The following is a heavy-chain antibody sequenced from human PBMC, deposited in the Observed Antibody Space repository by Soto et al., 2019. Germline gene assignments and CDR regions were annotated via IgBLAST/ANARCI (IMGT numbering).Heavy chain of an antibody. CDR2: ISGSGGST. Sequence: GGSLRLSCAASGFTFSSYAMSWVRQAPGKGLEWVSAISGSGGSTYYADSVKGRFTISRDNSKNTLYLQMNSLRAEDTAVYYCAKYELGRPYVDTAMVNAFDIWGQGTMVTVSS. CDR3: AKYELGRPYVDTAMVNAFDI. CDR1: GFTFSSYA. D-gene: IGHD5-18*01. V-gene: IGHV3-23*01. J-gene: IGHJ3*02.